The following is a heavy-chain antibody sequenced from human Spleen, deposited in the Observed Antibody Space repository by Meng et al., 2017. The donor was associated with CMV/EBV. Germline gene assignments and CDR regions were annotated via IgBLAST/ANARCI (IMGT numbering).Heavy chain of an antibody. CDR3: ASGAFISKCFSF. V-gene: IGHV1-69*05. D-gene: IGHD3-16*01. J-gene: IGHJ4*02. Sequence: SCKSSGGTFGNYAFTWVRPAPAQGLEWMGGIIPHLGITNSPKSFRDRVTITTNESTNTAYMELTSLGSEDTAVYYCASGAFISKCFSFWGQGTLVTVSS. CDR2: IIPHLGIT. CDR1: GGTFGNYA.